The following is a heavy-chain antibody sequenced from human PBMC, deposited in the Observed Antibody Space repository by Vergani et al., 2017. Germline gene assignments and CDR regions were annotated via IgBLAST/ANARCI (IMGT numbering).Heavy chain of an antibody. D-gene: IGHD4-11*01. J-gene: IGHJ4*02. V-gene: IGHV3-23*01. CDR2: ISWSGGST. CDR3: AKTNSNYEAMGSDIDY. Sequence: EVQLLESGGGLVQPGGSLRLSCAVSGFTFSSYVMSWVRQAPGKGLEWVSAISWSGGSTYYADSVKGRLTISRDNSKNTLCLQMNSLRAEDTAVYYCAKTNSNYEAMGSDIDYWGQGTLVTVSS. CDR1: GFTFSSYV.